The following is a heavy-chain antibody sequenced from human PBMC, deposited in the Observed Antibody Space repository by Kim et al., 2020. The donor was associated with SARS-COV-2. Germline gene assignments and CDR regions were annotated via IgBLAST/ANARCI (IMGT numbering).Heavy chain of an antibody. CDR3: AKEEGSGYSSGWTYYYYGMDV. Sequence: GGSLRLSCAASGFTFSSYGMHWVRQAPGKGLEWVAVISYNGSNKYYADSVKGRFTISRDNPKNTLYLQMNSLRAEDTAVYYCAKEEGSGYSSGWTYYYYGMDVWGQGTTVTVSS. J-gene: IGHJ6*02. CDR2: ISYNGSNK. D-gene: IGHD6-19*01. V-gene: IGHV3-30*18. CDR1: GFTFSSYG.